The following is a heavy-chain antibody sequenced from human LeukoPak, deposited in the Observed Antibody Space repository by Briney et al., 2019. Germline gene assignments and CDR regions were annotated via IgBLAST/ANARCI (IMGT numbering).Heavy chain of an antibody. Sequence: SETLSLTCTVSGGSISSNSYYWGWIRQPPGKGLKWIGSIYYSGSTYYNPSLKSRVTISVDTSKNQFSLNLPSVTAADTAVYYCAREYGSGSEFDPWGQGTLVTVSS. J-gene: IGHJ5*02. CDR2: IYYSGST. CDR3: AREYGSGSEFDP. CDR1: GGSISSNSYY. V-gene: IGHV4-39*07. D-gene: IGHD3-10*01.